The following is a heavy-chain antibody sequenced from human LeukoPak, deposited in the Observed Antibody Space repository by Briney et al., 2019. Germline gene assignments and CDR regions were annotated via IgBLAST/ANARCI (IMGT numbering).Heavy chain of an antibody. CDR3: ARSAVAATGGYFQH. Sequence: GGSLRLSCAASGFSFSMYEMNWVRQAPGKGLEWVSYISSSGSTIYYADSVKGRFTISRDNAKNSLYLQMNSLRAEDTAVYYCARSAVAATGGYFQHWGQGTLVTVSS. V-gene: IGHV3-48*03. CDR1: GFSFSMYE. J-gene: IGHJ1*01. D-gene: IGHD6-19*01. CDR2: ISSSGSTI.